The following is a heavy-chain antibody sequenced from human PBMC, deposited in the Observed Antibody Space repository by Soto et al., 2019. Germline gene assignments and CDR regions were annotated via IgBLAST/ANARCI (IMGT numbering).Heavy chain of an antibody. V-gene: IGHV3-53*05. CDR1: GFTVSSKY. Sequence: GGSLRLSCAASGFTVSSKYMTWVRQATGKGLEWVSVIYGGGTTYYADSVKGQFTISRDNSKNTLYLQMNSLRAEDTAVYYCAKDRVLLWFGEPRSYGMDVWGQGTTVTVSS. CDR2: IYGGGTT. CDR3: AKDRVLLWFGEPRSYGMDV. D-gene: IGHD3-10*01. J-gene: IGHJ6*02.